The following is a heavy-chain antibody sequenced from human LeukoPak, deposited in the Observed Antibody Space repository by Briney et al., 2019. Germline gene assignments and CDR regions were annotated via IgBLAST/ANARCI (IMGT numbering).Heavy chain of an antibody. Sequence: SQTLSLTCTVSGGSTSSGDYFWSWIRQPPGKGLEWIGYIYYSGTTYYNPSLKSRVTISVDTSKNQFSLNLRSVSAADTAVYFCARETMAGHFDYWGRGILVTVSS. CDR2: IYYSGTT. D-gene: IGHD6-19*01. CDR3: ARETMAGHFDY. J-gene: IGHJ4*02. CDR1: GGSTSSGDYF. V-gene: IGHV4-30-4*01.